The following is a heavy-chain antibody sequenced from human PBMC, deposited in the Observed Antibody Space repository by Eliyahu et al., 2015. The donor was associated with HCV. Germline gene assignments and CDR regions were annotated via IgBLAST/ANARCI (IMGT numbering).Heavy chain of an antibody. Sequence: QVRLRESGPGRVKPSETLSLACTVSDGSXDXYYWXWIRQPAGKGLEWIGRIYSGGNTDYSPSLSGRVTMSVDTSRNEISLSLNSVTAADTGVYYCARASGLVFTRDCVGTTCYRLDYFDFWGQGTLVTVSS. V-gene: IGHV4-4*07. D-gene: IGHD1-7*01. CDR2: IYSGGNT. J-gene: IGHJ4*02. CDR1: DGSXDXYY. CDR3: ARASGLVFTRDCVGTTCYRLDYFDF.